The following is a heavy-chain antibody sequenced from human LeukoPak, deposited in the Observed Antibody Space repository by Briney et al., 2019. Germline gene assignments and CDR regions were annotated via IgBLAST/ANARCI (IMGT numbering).Heavy chain of an antibody. CDR3: ARGRVLGYYYYYMDV. CDR2: MNPNSGNT. Sequence: ASVKVSCKASGYTFTSYDINWVRQATGPGLEWMGWMNPNSGNTGYAQKFQGRVTITRNTSISTAYMELSSLRSEDTAVYYCARGRVLGYYYYYMDVWGKGTTVTVSS. CDR1: GYTFTSYD. D-gene: IGHD4/OR15-4a*01. V-gene: IGHV1-8*03. J-gene: IGHJ6*03.